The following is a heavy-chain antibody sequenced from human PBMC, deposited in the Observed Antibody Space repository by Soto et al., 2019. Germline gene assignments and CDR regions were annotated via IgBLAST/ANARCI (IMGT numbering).Heavy chain of an antibody. J-gene: IGHJ6*02. CDR3: AKGFYSSSSCGMDV. D-gene: IGHD6-6*01. V-gene: IGHV3-23*01. CDR1: GFTFSSYA. CDR2: ISGSGGTT. Sequence: GGSLRLSCAASGFTFSSYAMSWVRQAPGKGLEWVSAISGSGGTTYYADSVKGRFTISRDNSKNTLYLQMNSLRAEDTAVYYCAKGFYSSSSCGMDVWGQGTTVTVSS.